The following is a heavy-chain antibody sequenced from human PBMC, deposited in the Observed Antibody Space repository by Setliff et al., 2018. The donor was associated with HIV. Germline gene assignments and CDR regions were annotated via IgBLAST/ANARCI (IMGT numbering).Heavy chain of an antibody. CDR1: GGSVSDSNVY. J-gene: IGHJ6*02. D-gene: IGHD3-16*01. CDR2: IYYDGSA. Sequence: SETLSLTCSVSGGSVSDSNVYWNWIRQSPGKGLEWIGNIYYDGSAYYNPSLKSRVTILIDTSTNQFSLKLNSVTASDTAVYYCARHVDGGHWNAYYYYGLDVWGQGTAVTVSS. CDR3: ARHVDGGHWNAYYYYGLDV. V-gene: IGHV4-39*01.